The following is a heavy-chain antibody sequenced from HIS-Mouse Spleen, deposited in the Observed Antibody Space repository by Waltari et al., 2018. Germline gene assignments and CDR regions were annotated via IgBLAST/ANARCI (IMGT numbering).Heavy chain of an antibody. CDR3: AREIPYSSSWYDWYFDL. Sequence: QLQLQESGPGLVKPSETLSLTCTVSGGSISSSSYSWCWIREPPGKGLAWIGSIYYSGSTYYNPSLKSRVTISVDTSKNQFSLKLSSVTAADTAVYYCAREIPYSSSWYDWYFDLWGRGTLVTVSS. D-gene: IGHD6-13*01. CDR2: IYYSGST. CDR1: GGSISSSSYS. V-gene: IGHV4-39*07. J-gene: IGHJ2*01.